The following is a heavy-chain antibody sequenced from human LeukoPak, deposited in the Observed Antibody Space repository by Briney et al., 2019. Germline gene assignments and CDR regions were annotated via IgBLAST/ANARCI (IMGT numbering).Heavy chain of an antibody. CDR3: ARDGHYYYYMDV. V-gene: IGHV3-33*01. CDR1: GFTFSSYG. J-gene: IGHJ6*03. CDR2: IWYDGSNK. Sequence: GRSLRLSCAASGFTFSSYGMHWVRQAPGKGLEWVAVIWYDGSNKYYADSVKGRFTISRDNSKNTLCLQMNSLRAEDTAVYYCARDGHYYYYMDVWGKGTTVTVSS.